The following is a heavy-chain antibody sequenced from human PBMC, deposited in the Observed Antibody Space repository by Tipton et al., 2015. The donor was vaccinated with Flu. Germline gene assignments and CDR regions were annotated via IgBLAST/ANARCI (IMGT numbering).Heavy chain of an antibody. D-gene: IGHD3-22*01. V-gene: IGHV4-38-2*02. CDR1: GYSISSGYY. Sequence: TLSLTCAVSGYSISSGYYWGWIRQPPGKGLEWIGSIYHSGSTYYNPSLKSRVTISIDTSKNQFSLKLTSVTAADTAVYYCARDLKWSSAYYNPFGYWGQGTLVTVSS. CDR2: IYHSGST. J-gene: IGHJ4*02. CDR3: ARDLKWSSAYYNPFGY.